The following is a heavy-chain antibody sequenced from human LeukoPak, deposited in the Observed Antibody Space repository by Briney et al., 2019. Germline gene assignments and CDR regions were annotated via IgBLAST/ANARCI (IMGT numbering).Heavy chain of an antibody. CDR3: AKGGVSTQIWPPHLND. Sequence: SVKVSCKASGGTFSTYAISWVRQAPGQGLEWVGGIIPIFGTSNYTQKFQGRITFTTDESTSTSYMELRSLRSEDTAVYFCAKGGVSTQIWPPHLNDWGQGTLVTVSS. D-gene: IGHD2-8*01. CDR2: IIPIFGTS. CDR1: GGTFSTYA. J-gene: IGHJ4*02. V-gene: IGHV1-69*05.